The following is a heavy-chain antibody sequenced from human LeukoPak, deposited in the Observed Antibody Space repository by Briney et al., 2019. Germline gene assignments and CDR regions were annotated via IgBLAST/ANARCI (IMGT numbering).Heavy chain of an antibody. V-gene: IGHV6-1*01. D-gene: IGHD4-17*01. CDR2: TYYRSKWYN. CDR1: GDSVSSNSAA. CDR3: TREGGGRYGVTNYYFDY. Sequence: SQTLSLTCAISGDSVSSNSAAWNWIRQSPSRGLEWLGRTYYRSKWYNDYAVSVKSRLTINPDTSKNQFSLHLKSVTAEDTAVYYCTREGGGRYGVTNYYFDYWGQGTLVTVSS. J-gene: IGHJ4*02.